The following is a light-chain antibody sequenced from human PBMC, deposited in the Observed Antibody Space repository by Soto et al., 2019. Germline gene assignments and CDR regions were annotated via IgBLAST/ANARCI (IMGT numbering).Light chain of an antibody. Sequence: EIVMTQSPATLSVSPGEGATVSCRASQSVSSHLAWYQHKPGQAPRLLFYDASTRATGIPARFSGSGSGTEFTLTICSVKAEDVAVYYCQDSHGRPRTFGEGTQLEIK. CDR2: DAS. J-gene: IGKJ5*01. CDR3: QDSHGRPRT. CDR1: QSVSSH. V-gene: IGKV3-15*01.